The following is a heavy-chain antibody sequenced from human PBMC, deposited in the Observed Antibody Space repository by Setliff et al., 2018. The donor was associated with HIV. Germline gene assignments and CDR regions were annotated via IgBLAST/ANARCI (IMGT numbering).Heavy chain of an antibody. CDR1: GSTFSTYD. CDR2: MNPNSGNT. J-gene: IGHJ4*02. D-gene: IGHD6-19*01. CDR3: LRRDSSGWYGGLDY. V-gene: IGHV1-8*01. Sequence: GASVKVSCKPSGSTFSTYDINWVRQATGQGLEWMGWMNPNSGNTGYAQKFQGRVTMTRNTSISTAYMELSSLRSDDTAVYYCLRRDSSGWYGGLDYWGQGTLVT.